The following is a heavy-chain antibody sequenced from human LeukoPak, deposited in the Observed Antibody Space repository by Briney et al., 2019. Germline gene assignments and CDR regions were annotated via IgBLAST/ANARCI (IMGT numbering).Heavy chain of an antibody. J-gene: IGHJ6*02. CDR3: AREEMTTVGASYYFFALDV. D-gene: IGHD4-11*01. CDR1: GFIVSSNY. CDR2: MYSGGIT. Sequence: GGPLRLSCAASGFIVSSNYMTWVRQTPGKGLEWVSVMYSGGITYHADSVKGRFTISRDNSKNMLYLQMNSLRPDDTGVYYCAREEMTTVGASYYFFALDVWGQGTTVTVSS. V-gene: IGHV3-66*02.